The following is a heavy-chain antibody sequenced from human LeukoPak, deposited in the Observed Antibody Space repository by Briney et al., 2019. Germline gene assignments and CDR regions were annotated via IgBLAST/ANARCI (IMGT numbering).Heavy chain of an antibody. CDR3: ARRFPFDSRGYYLDY. Sequence: GGSLRLSCAASGFTFSDYYMSWIRQAPGKGLEWVSYISSSSSYTNYADSVKGRFTISRDNAKNSLYLQMNSLRAEDTAVYYCARRFPFDSRGYYLDYWGQGTLVTVSS. V-gene: IGHV3-11*03. CDR1: GFTFSDYY. D-gene: IGHD3-22*01. CDR2: ISSSSSYT. J-gene: IGHJ4*02.